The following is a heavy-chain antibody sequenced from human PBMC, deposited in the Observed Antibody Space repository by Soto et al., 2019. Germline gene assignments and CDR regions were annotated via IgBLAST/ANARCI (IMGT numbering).Heavy chain of an antibody. CDR2: IYYSGST. J-gene: IGHJ4*02. V-gene: IGHV4-39*01. D-gene: IGHD3-10*01. CDR3: ATLWFGAADY. Sequence: QLQLQESGPGLVKPSETLSLTCTVSGGSISRSSYYWGWIRQPPGKGLEWIGSIYYSGSTHYNPSLKSRVTISVDTSKNQFPLKLSSVPAADTAVYYCATLWFGAADYWGQGTLVTVSS. CDR1: GGSISRSSYY.